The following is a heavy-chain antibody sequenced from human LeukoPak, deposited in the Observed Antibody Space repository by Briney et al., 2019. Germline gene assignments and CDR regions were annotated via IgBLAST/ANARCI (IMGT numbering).Heavy chain of an antibody. CDR3: ARDSPPGRSSGWYGAFDI. CDR2: IYSGGST. V-gene: IGHV3-53*01. Sequence: GGSLRLSCAASGFTVSSNYMSWVRQAPGKGLEWVSVIYSGGSTYYADSVKGRFTISRDNSKNTLYLQMNSQRAEDTAVYYCARDSPPGRSSGWYGAFDIWGQGTMVTVSS. D-gene: IGHD6-19*01. J-gene: IGHJ3*02. CDR1: GFTVSSNY.